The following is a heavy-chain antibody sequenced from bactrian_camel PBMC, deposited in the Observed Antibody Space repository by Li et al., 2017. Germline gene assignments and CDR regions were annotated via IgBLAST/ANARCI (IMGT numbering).Heavy chain of an antibody. CDR2: IDSNGRT. CDR3: KLDAVFGPAICTMRHGVTY. CDR1: GGTDSSYC. J-gene: IGHJ4*01. Sequence: DVQLMESGGGSVQAGGSLRLSCAASGGTDSSYCMGWLRQAPGKVREGVASIDSNGRTTYADSAKGRFTVSRDNAKGTMYLEMNSLKPEDTAMYYCKLDAVFGPAICTMRHGVTYWGRGTQVTVS. V-gene: IGHV3S10*01. D-gene: IGHD3*01.